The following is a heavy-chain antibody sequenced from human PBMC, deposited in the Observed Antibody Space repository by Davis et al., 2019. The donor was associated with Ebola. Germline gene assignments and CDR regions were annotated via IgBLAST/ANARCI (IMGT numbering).Heavy chain of an antibody. CDR1: GYTFTSYG. J-gene: IGHJ5*02. D-gene: IGHD2-15*01. V-gene: IGHV1-18*01. CDR2: ISAYNGNT. Sequence: ASVKVSCKASGYTFTSYGISWVRQAPGQGLEWMGWISAYNGNTNYAQKLQGRVTMTTDTSTSTAYMELRSLRSDDTAVYYCARDRWCSGGSCYPNWFDPWGQGTLVTVSS. CDR3: ARDRWCSGGSCYPNWFDP.